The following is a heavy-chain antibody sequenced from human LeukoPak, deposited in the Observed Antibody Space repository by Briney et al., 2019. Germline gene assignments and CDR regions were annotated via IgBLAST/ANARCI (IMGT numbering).Heavy chain of an antibody. Sequence: GGSLRLSCAASGFTFNIYWMSWVRQAPGKGLEWVANIRKDGNEKYYVDSVKGRFTISRDNAKNLLYLQMNSLRAEDTAVYYCARLSVDTAIGYWGQGTLVTVSS. CDR3: ARLSVDTAIGY. CDR1: GFTFNIYW. J-gene: IGHJ4*02. V-gene: IGHV3-7*03. CDR2: IRKDGNEK. D-gene: IGHD5-18*01.